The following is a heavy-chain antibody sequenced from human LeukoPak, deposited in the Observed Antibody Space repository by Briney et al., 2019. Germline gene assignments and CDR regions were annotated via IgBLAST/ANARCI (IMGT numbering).Heavy chain of an antibody. J-gene: IGHJ4*02. CDR2: ISDSGGST. CDR3: ARRGVVIRVILVGFHKEAFYFDS. D-gene: IGHD3-22*01. CDR1: GITLSIYG. V-gene: IGHV3-23*01. Sequence: GGSLRLSCAVAGITLSIYGMSWVRQAPGKGLEWVAGISDSGGSTNYADSVKGRFTTSRDNPKNTLYLQMNSLRAEDTAVYFCARRGVVIRVILVGFHKEAFYFDSWGQGALVTVSS.